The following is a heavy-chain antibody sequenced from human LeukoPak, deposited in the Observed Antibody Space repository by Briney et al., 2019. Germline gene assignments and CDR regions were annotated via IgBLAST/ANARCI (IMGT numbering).Heavy chain of an antibody. Sequence: PSETLSLTCTVSGGSISSYYWSWIRQPPGKGLEWIGYICYSGSTNYNPSLKSRVTISVDTSKNQFSLKLSSVTAADTAVYYCARDRGSESDWYYFDYWGQGTLVTVSS. V-gene: IGHV4-59*01. CDR1: GGSISSYY. J-gene: IGHJ4*02. CDR2: ICYSGST. D-gene: IGHD3-10*01. CDR3: ARDRGSESDWYYFDY.